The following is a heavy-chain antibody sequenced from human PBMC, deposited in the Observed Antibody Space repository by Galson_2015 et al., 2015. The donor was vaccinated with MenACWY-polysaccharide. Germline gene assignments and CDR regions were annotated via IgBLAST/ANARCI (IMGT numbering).Heavy chain of an antibody. CDR3: TRNHRATSGTTGDY. CDR2: ISGSGDNT. D-gene: IGHD6-13*01. V-gene: IGHV3-23*01. Sequence: SLRLSCAASGFTFSNYAMSWVRQAPGKGLEWVSAISGSGDNTFYADSVKGRFSISRDSSKNTLFLQMNSLRAEDTAVYYCTRNHRATSGTTGDYCGQGTLVTVSS. J-gene: IGHJ4*02. CDR1: GFTFSNYA.